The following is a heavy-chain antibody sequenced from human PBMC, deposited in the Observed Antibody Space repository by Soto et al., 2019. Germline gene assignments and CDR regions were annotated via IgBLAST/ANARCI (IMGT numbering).Heavy chain of an antibody. CDR1: GDSISSYY. D-gene: IGHD5-12*01. CDR2: IYYSGST. V-gene: IGHV4-59*01. CDR3: ARGVATIGP. J-gene: IGHJ5*02. Sequence: QAKLQESGPRLVKPSETLSLTCSVSGDSISSYYWSWIRQPAGKGLEWIGYIYYSGSTNYNPSFKSRVTISVDTPKNQFSLKLTSVTAADTAVSYCARGVATIGPWGQGTLVTVSS.